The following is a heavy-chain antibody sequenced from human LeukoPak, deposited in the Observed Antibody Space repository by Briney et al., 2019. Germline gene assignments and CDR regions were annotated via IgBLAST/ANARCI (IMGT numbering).Heavy chain of an antibody. J-gene: IGHJ4*02. Sequence: SQTLSLTCTVSGGSISSGGYYWSWIRQHPGKGLEWIGYIYYSGSTYYNPSLKSRVTISVDTSKNQFSLKLSSVTAADTAVYYCARDYYGSGSYYRYFDYWGQGTLVTVSS. CDR2: IYYSGST. CDR1: GGSISSGGYY. CDR3: ARDYYGSGSYYRYFDY. D-gene: IGHD3-10*01. V-gene: IGHV4-31*03.